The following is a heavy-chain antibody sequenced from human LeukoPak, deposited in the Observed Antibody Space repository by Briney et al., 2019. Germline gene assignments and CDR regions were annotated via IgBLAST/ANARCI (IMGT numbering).Heavy chain of an antibody. CDR2: ISYDGSNK. Sequence: LSLTCTVSGGSISSSSYYWGWIRQAPGKGLEWVAVISYDGSNKYYADSVKGRFTISRDNSKNTLYLQMNSLRAEDTAVYYCARDPRIAAHFDYWGQGTLVTVSS. J-gene: IGHJ4*02. D-gene: IGHD6-6*01. V-gene: IGHV3-30*03. CDR3: ARDPRIAAHFDY. CDR1: GGSISSSS.